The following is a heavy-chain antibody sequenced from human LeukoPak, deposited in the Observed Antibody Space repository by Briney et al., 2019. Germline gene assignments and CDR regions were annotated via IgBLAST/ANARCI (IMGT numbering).Heavy chain of an antibody. CDR1: GFTFNRCW. Sequence: GGSLRLSCVVSGFTFNRCWMNWVRQAPGKGLEWVGRIRSNSDGGTIDYAAPVKGRFTLSRDDSKTTLYLQMNSLQTEDTAVYYCATDFYDSTWGQGTLVTVSS. CDR3: ATDFYDST. J-gene: IGHJ5*02. D-gene: IGHD3-22*01. V-gene: IGHV3-15*07. CDR2: IRSNSDGGTI.